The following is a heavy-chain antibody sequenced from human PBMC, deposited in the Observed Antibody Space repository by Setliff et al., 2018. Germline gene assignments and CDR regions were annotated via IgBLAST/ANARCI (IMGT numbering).Heavy chain of an antibody. D-gene: IGHD2-8*01. CDR1: GHTLTGYY. CDR2: ISGSSGDT. Sequence: GASVKVSCKASGHTLTGYYMHWVRQAPGQGLEWMGWISGSSGDTSYAQKFQGRVIITLDTLTTTAYMELRSLRSDDTAVYYCARDSRIRFTKEEGGAYYYGMDVWGQGTTVTVSS. J-gene: IGHJ6*02. CDR3: ARDSRIRFTKEEGGAYYYGMDV. V-gene: IGHV1-2*02.